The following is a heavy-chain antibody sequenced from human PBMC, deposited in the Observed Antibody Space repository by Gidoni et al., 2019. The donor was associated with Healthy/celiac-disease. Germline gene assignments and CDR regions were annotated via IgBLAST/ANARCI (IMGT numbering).Heavy chain of an antibody. CDR1: GFTFSSYW. J-gene: IGHJ6*02. D-gene: IGHD5-18*01. V-gene: IGHV3-74*01. Sequence: EVQLVESGGGLVQTGGSLRLSCAASGFTFSSYWMHWVRQAPGKWLVCVSRIMMDGSVTSYADSVKGRFTISRDNAKNTLYLQMNSLRAEDTAVYYCARAGYSYGNGPYYYYGMDVWGQGTTVTVSS. CDR3: ARAGYSYGNGPYYYYGMDV. CDR2: IMMDGSVT.